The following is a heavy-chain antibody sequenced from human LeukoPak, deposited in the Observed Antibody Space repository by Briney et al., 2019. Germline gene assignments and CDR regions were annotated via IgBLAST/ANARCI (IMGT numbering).Heavy chain of an antibody. CDR3: ARHGGTRVTLVEVYYFDY. D-gene: IGHD4-11*01. CDR1: GGSITSSSYY. Sequence: SETLSLTCSVSGGSITSSSYYWGWIRQPPEKGLEWIGSIFYTGGTNYSPSLKSRVTMSVDTFKNQFSLKLSSVTAADTAVYYCARHGGTRVTLVEVYYFDYWGQGTLVTVSS. J-gene: IGHJ4*02. V-gene: IGHV4-39*01. CDR2: IFYTGGT.